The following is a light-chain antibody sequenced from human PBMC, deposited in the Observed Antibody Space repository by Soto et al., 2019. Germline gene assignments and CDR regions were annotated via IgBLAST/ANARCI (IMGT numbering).Light chain of an antibody. CDR2: DAS. Sequence: EVVMTQSPGTLSVSPGERATLSCRASQNIRSNLAWYQQKPGQAPRLLIFDASKRATGIPARFSGGGSGPEFTLTISSLQSEDFAVYYCQQGSSWPLTFGGGTKVDIK. J-gene: IGKJ4*01. V-gene: IGKV3-15*01. CDR3: QQGSSWPLT. CDR1: QNIRSN.